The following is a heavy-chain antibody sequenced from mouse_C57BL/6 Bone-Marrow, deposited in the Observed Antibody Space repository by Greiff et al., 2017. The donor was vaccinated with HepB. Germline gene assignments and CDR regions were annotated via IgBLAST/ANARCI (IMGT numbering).Heavy chain of an antibody. CDR2: IWSGGST. D-gene: IGHD1-1*01. CDR1: GFSLTSYG. CDR3: ARGVYYGSSPAWFAY. Sequence: VMLVESGPGLVQPSQSLSITCTVSGFSLTSYGVHWVRQSPGKGLEWLGVIWSGGSTDYNAAFISRLSISKDNSKSQVFFKMNRLQADDTAIYYCARGVYYGSSPAWFAYWGQGTLVTVSA. J-gene: IGHJ3*01. V-gene: IGHV2-2*01.